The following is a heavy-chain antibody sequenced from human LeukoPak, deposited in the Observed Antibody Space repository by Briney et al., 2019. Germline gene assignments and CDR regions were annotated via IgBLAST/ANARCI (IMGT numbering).Heavy chain of an antibody. D-gene: IGHD6-13*01. Sequence: GGSLRLSCAASGFTFSSYAMSWVRQAPGKGLGGVSAISGSGGSTYYADSVKGRFTISRDNSKNTLYLQMNSLRAEDTAVYYCAKGIAAAGNHVGDNWGQGTLVTVSS. V-gene: IGHV3-23*01. J-gene: IGHJ4*02. CDR3: AKGIAAAGNHVGDN. CDR2: ISGSGGST. CDR1: GFTFSSYA.